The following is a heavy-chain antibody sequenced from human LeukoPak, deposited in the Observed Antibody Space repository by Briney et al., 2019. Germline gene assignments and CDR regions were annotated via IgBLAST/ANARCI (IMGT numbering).Heavy chain of an antibody. J-gene: IGHJ5*02. CDR2: IIPIFGTA. Sequence: PVKVSCKASGGTFSSYAISWVRQAPGQGLEWMGGIIPIFGTANYAQKFQGRVTITADESTSTAYMELSSLRSEDTAVYYCASTHPSSGLYGPWGQGTLVTVSS. CDR1: GGTFSSYA. V-gene: IGHV1-69*13. CDR3: ASTHPSSGLYGP. D-gene: IGHD2-8*01.